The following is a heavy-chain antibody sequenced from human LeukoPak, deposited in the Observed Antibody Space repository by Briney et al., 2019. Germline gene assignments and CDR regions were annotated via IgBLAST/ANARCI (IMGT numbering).Heavy chain of an antibody. V-gene: IGHV3-53*01. Sequence: GGSLRLSCAASGFAVNSYFMTWVRQFPGGGLQWVSILYNGDKTYYVDSVRGRFTISRDISKNTLYLQMNSLRAEDTAVYYCARDNSGSLDFWGQGTLVTVSS. CDR2: LYNGDKT. J-gene: IGHJ4*02. CDR3: ARDNSGSLDF. CDR1: GFAVNSYF. D-gene: IGHD6-19*01.